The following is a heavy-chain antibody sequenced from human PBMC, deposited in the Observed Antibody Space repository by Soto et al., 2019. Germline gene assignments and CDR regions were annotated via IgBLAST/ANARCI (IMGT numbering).Heavy chain of an antibody. Sequence: GWSLRLSCLASGFSLSNYPMNWVRQTPGKGLEWISYSSPRGDTIYYADSVEGRFTISRDNARNSLSLHMSSLRDEDSALYYCAKGPQTNVGWPYDLEAWGQGVTGTVS. CDR1: GFSLSNYP. J-gene: IGHJ6*02. CDR2: SSPRGDTI. D-gene: IGHD6-19*01. CDR3: AKGPQTNVGWPYDLEA. V-gene: IGHV3-48*02.